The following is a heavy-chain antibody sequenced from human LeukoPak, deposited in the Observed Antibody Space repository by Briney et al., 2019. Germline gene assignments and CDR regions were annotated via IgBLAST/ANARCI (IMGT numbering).Heavy chain of an antibody. J-gene: IGHJ4*02. CDR1: GGSISSYY. V-gene: IGHV4-59*01. D-gene: IGHD3-3*01. CDR2: IFYSGST. Sequence: SETLSLTCTVSGGSISSYYWSWIRQPPGKGLEWIANIFYSGSTNYNPSLKSRVTISVDTSKNQFSLKLSSVTAADTAVYYCARVRPITTIFGVVTGTVEYFDYWGQGTLVTVSS. CDR3: ARVRPITTIFGVVTGTVEYFDY.